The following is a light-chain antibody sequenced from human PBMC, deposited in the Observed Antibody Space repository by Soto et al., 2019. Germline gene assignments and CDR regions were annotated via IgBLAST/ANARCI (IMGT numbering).Light chain of an antibody. V-gene: IGKV1-39*01. CDR1: QNIGTY. J-gene: IGKJ2*01. CDR2: AAS. CDR3: QQSYCFPYT. Sequence: DIKMTQSPASLSASVGDRVTVTCRASQNIGTYLNWYQQQPGKAPILFIYAASTLQSGVPSTFSGSGSGTDVTLTISSLQPEDFATYYCQQSYCFPYTLGQGTKAEIK.